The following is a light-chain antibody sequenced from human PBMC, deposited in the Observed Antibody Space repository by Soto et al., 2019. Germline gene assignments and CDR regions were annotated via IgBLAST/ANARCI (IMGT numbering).Light chain of an antibody. CDR2: GNT. V-gene: IGLV1-40*01. Sequence: QSVLTQPPSVSGAPGQRVTISCTGSSSNIGTGFEVHWYQQLPGTAPKLLIYGNTNRPSGVPDRFSASTSGTSASLAIAGLQAEDEADYYCQSYDNSLSAWVFGGGTKLTVL. CDR1: SSNIGTGFE. J-gene: IGLJ3*02. CDR3: QSYDNSLSAWV.